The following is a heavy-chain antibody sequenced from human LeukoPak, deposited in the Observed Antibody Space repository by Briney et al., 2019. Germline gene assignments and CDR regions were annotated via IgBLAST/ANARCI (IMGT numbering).Heavy chain of an antibody. J-gene: IGHJ3*02. CDR3: ARDFRVPFGYDSSGPYDAFDI. V-gene: IGHV3-53*01. Sequence: SLRLSRAPSGFTLSSNYMSWVPQAPGKGLESGSVIYSGGSTYYADSVKGRFTISTDNSKNTLYLQMNSLRAEDTAVYYCARDFRVPFGYDSSGPYDAFDIWGQGTMVTVSS. CDR1: GFTLSSNY. CDR2: IYSGGST. D-gene: IGHD3-22*01.